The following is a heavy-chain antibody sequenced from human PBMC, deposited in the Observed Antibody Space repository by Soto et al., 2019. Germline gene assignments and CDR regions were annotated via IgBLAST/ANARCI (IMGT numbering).Heavy chain of an antibody. D-gene: IGHD5-12*01. J-gene: IGHJ4*02. Sequence: QLQLQDSGPGLVKPSETLSLTCTVSGGSISSSSYYWGWIRQPPGTGLEWVGCIAYSGSTYYNPSLESSLAMSLKTSKNQFYLRLTSLTAAHNAVDYWARHVSVSGYEYTCDQWGQGKLVTAPS. V-gene: IGHV4-39*01. CDR2: IAYSGST. CDR1: GGSISSSSYY. CDR3: ARHVSVSGYEYTCDQ.